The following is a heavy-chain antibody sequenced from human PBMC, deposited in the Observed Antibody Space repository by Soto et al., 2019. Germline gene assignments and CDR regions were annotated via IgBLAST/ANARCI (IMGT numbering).Heavy chain of an antibody. D-gene: IGHD2-2*02. CDR2: IDYTGRT. V-gene: IGHV4-39*02. Sequence: PSETLSLTCTVSGGSISSSRYYWAWIRQPPGKGLEWIGSIDYTGRTYYNPSLNSRVTISVDTAQNQFSLRLTSVTAADTAVYYCAREAIYCRTDSCYKGSLNFDYWGQGTLVTVSS. CDR1: GGSISSSRYY. J-gene: IGHJ4*02. CDR3: AREAIYCRTDSCYKGSLNFDY.